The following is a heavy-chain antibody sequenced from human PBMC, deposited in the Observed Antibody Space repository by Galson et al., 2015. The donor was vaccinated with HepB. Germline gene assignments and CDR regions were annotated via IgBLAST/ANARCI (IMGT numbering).Heavy chain of an antibody. CDR1: GGTFSSYA. V-gene: IGHV1-69*13. Sequence: SVKVSCKASGGTFSSYAISWVRQAPGQGLEWMGGIIPIFGTANYAQKFQGRVTITADESTSTAYMELSSLRSEDTAVYYCARLVRIAAAGTAPIYWYFDLWGRGTLVTVSS. CDR3: ARLVRIAAAGTAPIYWYFDL. J-gene: IGHJ2*01. D-gene: IGHD6-13*01. CDR2: IIPIFGTA.